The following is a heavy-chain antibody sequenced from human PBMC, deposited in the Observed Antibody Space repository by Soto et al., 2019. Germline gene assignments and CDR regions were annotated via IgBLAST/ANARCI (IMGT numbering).Heavy chain of an antibody. D-gene: IGHD6-19*01. J-gene: IGHJ4*02. Sequence: QVQLQQSGAGLLKPSETLSLTCAVYGESFSGYIWTWIRQTPGKGLQWIGQINHSGSASYNPSLXSRVTTAVHTPXXXFXGELSSVTAADTAVYYCARGLTTGSPYSGGWYPFDSWGQGTQVTVSS. CDR2: INHSGSA. V-gene: IGHV4-34*01. CDR3: ARGLTTGSPYSGGWYPFDS. CDR1: GESFSGYI.